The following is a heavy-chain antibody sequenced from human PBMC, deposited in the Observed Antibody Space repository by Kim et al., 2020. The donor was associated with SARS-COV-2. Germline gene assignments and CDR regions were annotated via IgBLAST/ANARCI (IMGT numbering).Heavy chain of an antibody. D-gene: IGHD3-9*01. J-gene: IGHJ4*02. CDR3: ETSLSRLRYFDWLLSPFDY. Sequence: KGRFTISRDNAKNTLYLQMNSLRAEDTAVYYCETSLSRLRYFDWLLSPFDYWGQGTLVTVSS. V-gene: IGHV3-23*03.